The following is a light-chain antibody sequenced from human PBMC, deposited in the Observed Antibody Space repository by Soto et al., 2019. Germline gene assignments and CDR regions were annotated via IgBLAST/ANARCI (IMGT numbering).Light chain of an antibody. CDR1: QSVLYSSNNKNY. J-gene: IGKJ4*01. V-gene: IGKV4-1*01. CDR3: QQYYRKPLT. CDR2: WAS. Sequence: DIVMTQSPDSLAVSLGERATINCKSSQSVLYSSNNKNYLGWYQQKVGQPPKLLIYWASTRESGVPDRFSGSGSGTDFTLTISSLQDEDVAVYYCQQYYRKPLTFGGGTKVEIK.